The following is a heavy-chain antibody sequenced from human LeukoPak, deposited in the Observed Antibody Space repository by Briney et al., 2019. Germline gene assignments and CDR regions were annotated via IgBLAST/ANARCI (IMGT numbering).Heavy chain of an antibody. CDR2: IYTSGST. CDR3: AREGSRYYYDSSGYYVGDYYYMDV. Sequence: SETLSLTCTVSGGSISSYYWSWIRQPAGKGLEWIGRIYTSGSTNYNPPLKSRVTMSVDTSKNQFSLKLSSVTAADTAVYYCAREGSRYYYDSSGYYVGDYYYMDVWGKGTTVTVSS. D-gene: IGHD3-22*01. CDR1: GGSISSYY. V-gene: IGHV4-4*07. J-gene: IGHJ6*03.